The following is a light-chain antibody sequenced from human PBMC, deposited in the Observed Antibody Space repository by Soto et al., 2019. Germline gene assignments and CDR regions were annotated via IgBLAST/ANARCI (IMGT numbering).Light chain of an antibody. J-gene: IGKJ4*01. CDR2: AAS. CDR1: QSISSY. V-gene: IGKV1-39*01. Sequence: TQRPQWPSTQPASVGERETVTRRASQSISSYLNWYQQKPGKAPKLLIYAASSLQSGVPAWVIGMGSGKYCTTTISSLQPEDLATHFIEQSYSTPLTVGGGTKVDIK. CDR3: EQSYSTPLT.